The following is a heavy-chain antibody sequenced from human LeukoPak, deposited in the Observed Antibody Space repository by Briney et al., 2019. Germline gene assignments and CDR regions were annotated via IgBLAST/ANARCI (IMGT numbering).Heavy chain of an antibody. CDR3: ARATYCGGDCYSNY. J-gene: IGHJ4*02. CDR1: GGTFSSYT. CDR2: IIPILGIA. V-gene: IGHV1-69*02. Sequence: ASVKVSCKASGGTFSSYTIRWVRQAPGQGLEWMGRIIPILGIANYAQKFQGRVTITADKSTSTAYMELSSLRSEDTAVYYCARATYCGGDCYSNYWGQGTLVTVSS. D-gene: IGHD2-21*01.